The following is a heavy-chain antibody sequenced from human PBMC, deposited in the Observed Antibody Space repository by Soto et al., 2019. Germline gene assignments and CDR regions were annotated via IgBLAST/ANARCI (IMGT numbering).Heavy chain of an antibody. CDR2: IKSDGSST. V-gene: IGHV3-74*01. D-gene: IGHD3-3*01. Sequence: EVQLVESGGGLVQPGGSLRLSCAASGFTFSRYWMHWVRQAPGKGLVWISRIKSDGSSTTYADSVKGRFTISRDNAKNTLYLEVNSLRAEDTAVYFCARDGSICGMGNYYYYMDVWGKGTTVTVSS. J-gene: IGHJ6*03. CDR3: ARDGSICGMGNYYYYMDV. CDR1: GFTFSRYW.